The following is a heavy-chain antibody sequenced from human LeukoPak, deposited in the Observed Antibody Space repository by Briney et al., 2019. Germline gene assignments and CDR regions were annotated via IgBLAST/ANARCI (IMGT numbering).Heavy chain of an antibody. Sequence: GGSLRLSCAASGFTFSSYSMNWVRQAPGKGLEWVLSISSSSSYIYYADSVKGRFTISRDNAKNSLYLQMNSLRAEDTAVYYCARLSGSYFGLDYWGQGTLVTVSS. V-gene: IGHV3-21*01. CDR3: ARLSGSYFGLDY. D-gene: IGHD1-26*01. CDR1: GFTFSSYS. CDR2: ISSSSSYI. J-gene: IGHJ4*02.